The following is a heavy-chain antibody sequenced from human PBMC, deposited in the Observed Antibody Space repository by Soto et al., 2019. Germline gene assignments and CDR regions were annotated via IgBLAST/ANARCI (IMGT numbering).Heavy chain of an antibody. J-gene: IGHJ4*02. CDR3: ARDDGFGESHLDY. D-gene: IGHD3-10*01. CDR1: GFTFSSYG. CDR2: IWYDGSNK. Sequence: GGSLRLSCAASGFTFSSYGMHWVRQAPGKGLEWVAVIWYDGSNKYYADSVKGRFTISRDNSKNTLYLQMNSLRAEDTAVYYCARDDGFGESHLDYWGQGTLVTVSS. V-gene: IGHV3-33*01.